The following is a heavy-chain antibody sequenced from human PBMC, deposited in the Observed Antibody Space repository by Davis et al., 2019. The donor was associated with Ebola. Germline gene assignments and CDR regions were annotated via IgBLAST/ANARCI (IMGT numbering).Heavy chain of an antibody. J-gene: IGHJ1*01. CDR3: AREKYSSGCEH. CDR2: INPNSGGT. Sequence: ASVKVSCKASGYTFTGYYMHWVRQAPGQGLEWMGWINPNSGGTNYAQKFQGWVTMTRDTSISTAYMELSRLRSEDTAVYYCAREKYSSGCEHWGQGTLVTVSS. V-gene: IGHV1-2*04. CDR1: GYTFTGYY. D-gene: IGHD6-19*01.